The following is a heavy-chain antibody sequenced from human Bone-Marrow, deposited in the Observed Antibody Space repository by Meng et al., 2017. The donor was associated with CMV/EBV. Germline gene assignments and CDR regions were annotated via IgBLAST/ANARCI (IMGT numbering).Heavy chain of an antibody. Sequence: GGSLRLSCAAPGFTFSSYWMSWVRQAPGKGLEWVANIKQDGSEKYYVDSVKGRFTISRDNAKNSLYLQMNSLRAEDTAVYYCTTGLSVAPDYYGMDVWGQGTTVTVSS. J-gene: IGHJ6*02. CDR1: GFTFSSYW. CDR3: TTGLSVAPDYYGMDV. V-gene: IGHV3-7*01. CDR2: IKQDGSEK. D-gene: IGHD2-15*01.